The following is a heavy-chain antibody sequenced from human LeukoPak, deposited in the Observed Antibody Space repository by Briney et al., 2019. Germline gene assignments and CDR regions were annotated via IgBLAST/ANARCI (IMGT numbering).Heavy chain of an antibody. CDR3: ARGWSSSSTFYDY. J-gene: IGHJ4*02. Sequence: SETLSLTCTVSGGSINYNYWSWIRQPAGRGLEWIGRIYASGSTNYNPSLKSRVTISVDTSKNQFSLKLSSVTAADTAVYYCARGWSSSSTFYDYWGQGTLVTVSS. V-gene: IGHV4-4*07. D-gene: IGHD6-6*01. CDR2: IYASGST. CDR1: GGSINYNY.